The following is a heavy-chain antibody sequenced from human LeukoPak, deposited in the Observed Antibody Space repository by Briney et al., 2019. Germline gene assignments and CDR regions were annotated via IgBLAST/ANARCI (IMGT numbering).Heavy chain of an antibody. CDR3: AKDWTTMIRGADY. CDR1: GFTFSSYA. D-gene: IGHD3-10*01. CDR2: ISGSGGST. J-gene: IGHJ4*02. V-gene: IGHV3-23*01. Sequence: PGGSLRLSCAASGFTFSSYAMNWVRQAPGKGLEWVSGISGSGGSTYYADSVKGRFTISRDNSKNTLYLQMNSLRVEDTAVYYCAKDWTTMIRGADYWGQGTLVTVSS.